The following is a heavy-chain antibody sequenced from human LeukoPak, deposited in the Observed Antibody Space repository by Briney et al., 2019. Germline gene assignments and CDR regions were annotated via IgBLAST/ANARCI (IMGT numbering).Heavy chain of an antibody. J-gene: IGHJ2*01. CDR2: ISGSGGTT. Sequence: PGGSLRLSCAASGFTFSNYAMHWVRQAPGKGLEWVSAISGSGGTTYYADSVKGRFTISRDNSKNTLYLQMKSLRAEDAAVYHCAKDFPISGYDLVPSRDWYFDLWGRGTLVTVSS. D-gene: IGHD5-12*01. CDR3: AKDFPISGYDLVPSRDWYFDL. CDR1: GFTFSNYA. V-gene: IGHV3-23*01.